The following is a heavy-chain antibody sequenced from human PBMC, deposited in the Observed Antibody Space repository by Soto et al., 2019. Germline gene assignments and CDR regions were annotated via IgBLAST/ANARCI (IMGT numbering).Heavy chain of an antibody. J-gene: IGHJ6*02. CDR3: AKSRNKYSNLNMDA. Sequence: PGGSLRLSCAASGFTFSRYGMHWVRQAPGKGLQWVAVVSYDGENKYYVDSVKGRFTISRDNSKNTLYLQMNSLRADDTGVYHYAKSRNKYSNLNMDAGGQGTTLTIPS. CDR1: GFTFSRYG. D-gene: IGHD2-15*01. CDR2: VSYDGENK. V-gene: IGHV3-30*18.